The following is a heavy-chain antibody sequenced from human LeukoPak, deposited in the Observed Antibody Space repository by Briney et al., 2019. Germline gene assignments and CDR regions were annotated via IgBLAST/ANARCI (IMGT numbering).Heavy chain of an antibody. CDR3: ARQRTPYGDYGGAFDI. CDR1: GGSISSGGYS. J-gene: IGHJ3*02. Sequence: SQTLSLTCAVSGGSISSGGYSWSWIRQPPGKGLEWIGYIYHSGSTYYNPSLKSRVTISVDRSKNQFSLKLSSVTAADTAVYYCARQRTPYGDYGGAFDIWGQGTMVTVSS. V-gene: IGHV4-30-2*01. D-gene: IGHD4-17*01. CDR2: IYHSGST.